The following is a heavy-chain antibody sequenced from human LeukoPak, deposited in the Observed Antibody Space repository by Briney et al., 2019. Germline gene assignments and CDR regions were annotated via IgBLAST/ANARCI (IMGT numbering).Heavy chain of an antibody. CDR1: GFTFSSFS. D-gene: IGHD2-2*02. CDR3: ARDTHCSCTSCYNAFDF. V-gene: IGHV3-21*01. CDR2: ISSSSTYI. J-gene: IGHJ3*01. Sequence: GGSLRLSCAASGFTFSSFSMNWVRQAPGKGLEWVSSISSSSTYIYYADSLKGRFTISRDNAQKSLSLQMNSLRAEDTAGYYCARDTHCSCTSCYNAFDFLGRGTMATVSS.